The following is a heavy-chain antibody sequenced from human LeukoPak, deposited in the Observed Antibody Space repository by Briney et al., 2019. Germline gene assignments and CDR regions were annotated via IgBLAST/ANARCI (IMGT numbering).Heavy chain of an antibody. CDR1: GFTFSGST. CDR2: IRGKANNYAT. V-gene: IGHV3-73*01. J-gene: IGHJ6*02. Sequence: SGGSLRLSCAASGFTFSGSTMHWVRQASGKGLEWVGGIRGKANNYATAYATSVKGRFTLSRDDSKNTAYLQMNSLKTEDTAVYYCIRGAASGSYYGFDVWGQGATVTVSS. D-gene: IGHD1-26*01. CDR3: IRGAASGSYYGFDV.